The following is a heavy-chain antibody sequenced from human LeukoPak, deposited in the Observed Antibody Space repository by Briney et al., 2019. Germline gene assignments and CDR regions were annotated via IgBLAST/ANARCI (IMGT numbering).Heavy chain of an antibody. CDR1: GYSINSDYY. Sequence: SETLSLTCTVSGYSINSDYYWGWIRQPPGKGLEWIGEINHSGSTNYNPSLKSRVTISIDTSKNQFSLKLSSVTAADTAVYYCARRGASGISLWGQGTLVTVSS. CDR3: ARRGASGISL. J-gene: IGHJ4*02. V-gene: IGHV4-38-2*02. D-gene: IGHD2-21*01. CDR2: INHSGST.